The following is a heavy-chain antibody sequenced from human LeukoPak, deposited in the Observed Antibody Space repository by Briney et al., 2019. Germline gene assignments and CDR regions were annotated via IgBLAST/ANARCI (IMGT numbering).Heavy chain of an antibody. Sequence: GASVKVSCRASGYTFTGYYMHWVRQATGQGLEWMGWMNPNSGNTGYAQKFQGRVTMTRNTSISTAYMELSSLRSEDTAVYYCARGIMGRGEASDYWGQGTLVTVSS. D-gene: IGHD3-10*01. CDR1: GYTFTGYY. J-gene: IGHJ4*02. CDR2: MNPNSGNT. CDR3: ARGIMGRGEASDY. V-gene: IGHV1-8*02.